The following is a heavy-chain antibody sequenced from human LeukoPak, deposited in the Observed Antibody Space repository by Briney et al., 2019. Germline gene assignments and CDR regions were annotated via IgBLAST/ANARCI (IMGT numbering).Heavy chain of an antibody. J-gene: IGHJ6*03. CDR1: GFTFDDYA. CDR2: ISWDGGST. D-gene: IGHD3-16*02. CDR3: AKDYGYRFSYYYYYMDV. V-gene: IGHV3-43D*03. Sequence: PGGSLRLSCAASGFTFDDYAMHWVRQAPGKGLEWVSLISWDGGSTYYADSVKGRFTISRDNSKNSLYLQMNSLRAEDTALYYCAKDYGYRFSYYYYYMDVWGKGTTVTVSS.